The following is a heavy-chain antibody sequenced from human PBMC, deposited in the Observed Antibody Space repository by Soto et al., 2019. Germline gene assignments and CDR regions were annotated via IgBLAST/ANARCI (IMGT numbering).Heavy chain of an antibody. V-gene: IGHV1-69*01. Sequence: QVQLVQSGAEVKKPGSSVKVSCKASGGTFSSYAISWVRQAPGQGLEWMGGIIPIFGTANYAQKFQGRVTITADESMSTAYMELSSLRSEDTAVYYCARAAYYYDTPPDAFDIWGQGTMVTVSS. CDR2: IIPIFGTA. CDR3: ARAAYYYDTPPDAFDI. CDR1: GGTFSSYA. D-gene: IGHD3-22*01. J-gene: IGHJ3*02.